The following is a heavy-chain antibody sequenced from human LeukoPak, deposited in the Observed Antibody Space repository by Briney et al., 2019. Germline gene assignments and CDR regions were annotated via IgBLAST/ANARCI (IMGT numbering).Heavy chain of an antibody. J-gene: IGHJ1*01. CDR3: ARVSRLWFGESASFQH. CDR2: IRYDGSNK. D-gene: IGHD3-10*01. Sequence: GGSLRLSCAASGFTFSSYGMHWVRQAPGKGLEWVAFIRYDGSNKYYADSVKGRFTISRDNSKNTLYLQMNSLRAEDTAVYYCARVSRLWFGESASFQHWGQGTLVTVSS. V-gene: IGHV3-30*02. CDR1: GFTFSSYG.